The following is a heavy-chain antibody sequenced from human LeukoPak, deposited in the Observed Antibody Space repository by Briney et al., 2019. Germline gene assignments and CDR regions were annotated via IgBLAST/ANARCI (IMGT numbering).Heavy chain of an antibody. CDR1: GFPFSSYA. J-gene: IGHJ4*02. CDR3: AKSLVGASAFFDY. Sequence: PGGSLSLSCAASGFPFSSYAMSWVRQAPGKGLEWVSAISGSGGSTYYADSVKGRFTISRDNSKNTLYLQMNSLRAEDTAVYYCAKSLVGASAFFDYWGQGTLVTVSS. D-gene: IGHD1-26*01. V-gene: IGHV3-23*01. CDR2: ISGSGGST.